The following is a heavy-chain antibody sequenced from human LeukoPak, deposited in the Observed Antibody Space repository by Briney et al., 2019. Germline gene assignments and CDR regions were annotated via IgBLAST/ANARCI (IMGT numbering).Heavy chain of an antibody. Sequence: SVKVSCKASGGTFSSYATSWVRQAPGQGLEWMGRIIPIFGTANYAQKFQGRVTITTDESTSTAYMELRSLRSDDTAVYYCASHSSSTSCYGFYMDVWGKGTTVTVSS. CDR1: GGTFSSYA. J-gene: IGHJ6*03. V-gene: IGHV1-69*05. D-gene: IGHD2-2*01. CDR2: IIPIFGTA. CDR3: ASHSSSTSCYGFYMDV.